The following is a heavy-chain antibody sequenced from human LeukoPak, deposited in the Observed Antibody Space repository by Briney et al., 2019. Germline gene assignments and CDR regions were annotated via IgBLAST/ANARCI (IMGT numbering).Heavy chain of an antibody. CDR3: ARGPTGTALFDI. J-gene: IGHJ3*02. V-gene: IGHV1-8*03. CDR1: GYTFTSYD. Sequence: GASVKVFCXASGYTFTSYDINWVRQASGQGLEWMGWMNPNSGNTGYAQKFQGRVTITRNTSISTAYMELSSLRSEDTAVYYCARGPTGTALFDIWGQGTMVTVSS. CDR2: MNPNSGNT. D-gene: IGHD1-1*01.